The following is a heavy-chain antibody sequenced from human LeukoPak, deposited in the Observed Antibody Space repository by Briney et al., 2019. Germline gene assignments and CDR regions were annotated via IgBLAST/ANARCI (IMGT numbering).Heavy chain of an antibody. V-gene: IGHV3-21*01. Sequence: PGAPLRPSSAASGFTFTSYIINWGRQAPGKGLGWVSSISSSSSYIYYADSVKGRFTISRDNAKNSLYLQMNSLRAEDTAVYYCASSITMILLRYWGQGTLVTVSS. J-gene: IGHJ4*02. D-gene: IGHD3-22*01. CDR2: ISSSSSYI. CDR3: ASSITMILLRY. CDR1: GFTFTSYI.